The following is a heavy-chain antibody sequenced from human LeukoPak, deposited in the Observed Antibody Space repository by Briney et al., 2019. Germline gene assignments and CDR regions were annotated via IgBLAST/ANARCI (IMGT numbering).Heavy chain of an antibody. Sequence: SETLSLTCAVYGGSFSGYYWSWIRQPPGKGLEWIGEINHSGSTNYNPSLKSRVTISVDTSKNQFSLKLSSVTAADTAVYYCARAAGYYGSGSYLALWGQGTLVTVSS. D-gene: IGHD3-10*01. CDR2: INHSGST. J-gene: IGHJ4*02. CDR3: ARAAGYYGSGSYLAL. CDR1: GGSFSGYY. V-gene: IGHV4-34*01.